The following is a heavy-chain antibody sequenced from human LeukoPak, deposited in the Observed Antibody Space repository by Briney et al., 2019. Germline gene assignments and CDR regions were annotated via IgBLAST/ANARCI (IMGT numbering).Heavy chain of an antibody. D-gene: IGHD3-10*01. J-gene: IGHJ4*02. Sequence: PSETLSLTCAVYGGSFSGYYWSWIRQPPGKGLEWIGEINHSGSTNYNPSLKSRVTISVDTSKNQFSLKLSSVTAADTAVYYCARYKFGDGDIKFDHWGQGTLVTVSS. CDR1: GGSFSGYY. CDR3: ARYKFGDGDIKFDH. CDR2: INHSGST. V-gene: IGHV4-34*01.